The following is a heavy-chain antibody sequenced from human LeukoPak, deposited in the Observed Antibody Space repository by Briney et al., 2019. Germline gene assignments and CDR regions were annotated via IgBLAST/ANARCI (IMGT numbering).Heavy chain of an antibody. CDR1: GLIFSNYG. D-gene: IGHD6-19*01. CDR3: VEEAEAVAGRFDH. J-gene: IGHJ4*02. CDR2: IQYDGSEI. Sequence: GGSLRLSCAASGLIFSNYGMHWVRQAPGKGLEWVTFIQYDGSEIYYTDSVKGRFTISRDNSKNTVYLQMNSLRPEDTAVYYCVEEAEAVAGRFDHWGQGTLVTVSS. V-gene: IGHV3-30*02.